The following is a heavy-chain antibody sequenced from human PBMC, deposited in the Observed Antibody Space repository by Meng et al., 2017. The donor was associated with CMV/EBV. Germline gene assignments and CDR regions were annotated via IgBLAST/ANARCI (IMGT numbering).Heavy chain of an antibody. Sequence: QVQLVESGGRVVQPGVSLGLPCAASGFTFRACTMHWVRQAPGKWLEWVAVIGHDAIHKYYAGSVKGRFAISRDDAENTLYLEMNNLRVEDTAVYYCATDFVTGPPDYLDHWGHGTLVTVSS. CDR1: GFTFRACT. D-gene: IGHD2-21*02. CDR3: ATDFVTGPPDYLDH. V-gene: IGHV3-30*09. J-gene: IGHJ4*01. CDR2: IGHDAIHK.